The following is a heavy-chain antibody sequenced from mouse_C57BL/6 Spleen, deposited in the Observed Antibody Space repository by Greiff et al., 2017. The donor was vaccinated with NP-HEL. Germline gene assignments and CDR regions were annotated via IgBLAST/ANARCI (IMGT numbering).Heavy chain of an antibody. Sequence: QVQLQQPGAELVKAGASVKMSCKASGYTFTSYWMHRVKQRLGQGLEWFAETNPTNGRTYYHEKFKSKATLTVDKYSSTAYMLLSGRTFEDSAVSYWARIKTLVATYFDYRGQGTTLTVSS. V-gene: IGHV1S81*02. CDR3: ARIKTLVATYFDY. CDR1: GYTFTSYW. CDR2: TNPTNGRT. D-gene: IGHD1-1*01. J-gene: IGHJ2*01.